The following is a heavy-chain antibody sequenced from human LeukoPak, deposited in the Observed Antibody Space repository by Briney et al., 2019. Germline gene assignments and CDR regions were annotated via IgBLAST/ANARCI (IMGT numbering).Heavy chain of an antibody. D-gene: IGHD7-27*01. CDR1: GYTFTCYG. J-gene: IGHJ4*02. Sequence: ASVKVSCKASGYTFTCYGISWVRQAPGQGLEWMGWISAYNGNTNYAQKLQGRVTMTTDTSTSTAYMELRSLRSDDTAVYYCARVPDNWGVGDYFDYWGQGTLVTVSS. CDR2: ISAYNGNT. V-gene: IGHV1-18*01. CDR3: ARVPDNWGVGDYFDY.